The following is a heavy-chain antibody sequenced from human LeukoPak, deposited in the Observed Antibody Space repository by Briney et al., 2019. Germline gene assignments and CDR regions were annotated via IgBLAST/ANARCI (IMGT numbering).Heavy chain of an antibody. CDR3: AREAGIPPSTQQWPTSVDY. CDR2: IKQDGSEK. D-gene: IGHD5-18*01. V-gene: IGHV3-7*05. J-gene: IGHJ4*02. CDR1: GFTFSSYW. Sequence: GGSLRLSCVASGFTFSSYWMSWVRQAPGKGLEWVANIKQDGSEKYYVDSVKGRFTISRDNAKNSLYLQMNSLRAEDTAVYYCAREAGIPPSTQQWPTSVDYWGQGNQVTVSS.